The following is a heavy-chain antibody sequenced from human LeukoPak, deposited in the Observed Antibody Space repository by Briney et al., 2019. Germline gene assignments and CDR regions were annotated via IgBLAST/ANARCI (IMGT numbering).Heavy chain of an antibody. Sequence: SETLSLTCTVSGASVSSASYWTWIRQPPGKGVEWIAHIYNGVNTNYNPSLKSRVTISVDTSKNQFSLRLSSVTAADTAVYYCARSRAFNSGAFDPWGQGSLVTVSS. V-gene: IGHV4-61*01. CDR1: GASVSSASY. D-gene: IGHD1-26*01. CDR2: IYNGVNT. J-gene: IGHJ5*02. CDR3: ARSRAFNSGAFDP.